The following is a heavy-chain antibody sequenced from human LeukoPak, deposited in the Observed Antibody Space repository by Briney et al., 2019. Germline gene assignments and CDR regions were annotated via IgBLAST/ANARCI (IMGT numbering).Heavy chain of an antibody. Sequence: GGSLRLSCSASGFPFSSYAMHWVRQAPGKGLEYVSAISDSGGSTYYADSVKGRFTISRDNSKNTLYLQMSSLRAEDTAVYFCVRGYSFGPYGMDDWGQGTTVTVSS. CDR2: ISDSGGST. V-gene: IGHV3-64D*09. CDR1: GFPFSSYA. J-gene: IGHJ6*02. D-gene: IGHD2-15*01. CDR3: VRGYSFGPYGMDD.